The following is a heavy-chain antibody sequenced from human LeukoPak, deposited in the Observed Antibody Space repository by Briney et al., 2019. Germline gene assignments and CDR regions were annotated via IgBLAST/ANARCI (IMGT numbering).Heavy chain of an antibody. V-gene: IGHV3-7*01. Sequence: GGSLILSCAASGFRFTNYWMSWVRQAPGKGLEWVANIKQDGSEIDYSDPMKGRFTISRDNTRNSVYLQVDSLRAEDTAVYYCARIGYSSSSFDYWGQGTLVTVSS. CDR3: ARIGYSSSSFDY. D-gene: IGHD6-13*01. J-gene: IGHJ4*02. CDR2: IKQDGSEI. CDR1: GFRFTNYW.